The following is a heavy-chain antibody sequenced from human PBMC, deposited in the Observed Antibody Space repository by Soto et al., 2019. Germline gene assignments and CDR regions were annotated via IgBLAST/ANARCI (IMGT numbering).Heavy chain of an antibody. CDR3: VRVRDWFDP. J-gene: IGHJ5*02. CDR1: GGSFSGYY. CDR2: IDHSGYT. D-gene: IGHD3-3*01. Sequence: QVQLQQWGAGLLKPSETLSLTCAVYGGSFSGYYWNWIRQPPGKGLEWIGEIDHSGYTNYNPSLKSRVTISVDTSKNQFSLRLTSVTAADTAVYYCVRVRDWFDPCGQGTLVTVSS. V-gene: IGHV4-34*01.